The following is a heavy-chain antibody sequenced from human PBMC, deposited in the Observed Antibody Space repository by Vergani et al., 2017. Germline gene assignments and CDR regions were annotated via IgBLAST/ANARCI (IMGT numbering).Heavy chain of an antibody. D-gene: IGHD2-15*01. V-gene: IGHV1-2*02. CDR3: ARDPMRGYYCSGGSCYPYGMDV. CDR2: INPNSGGT. CDR1: GYTFTGYY. J-gene: IGHJ6*02. Sequence: QVQLVESGGGVVQPGASVKVSCKASGYTFTGYYMHWVRQAPGQGLEWMGWINPNSGGTNYAQKFQGRVTMTRDTSISTAYMELSRLRSDDTAVYYCARDPMRGYYCSGGSCYPYGMDVWGQGP.